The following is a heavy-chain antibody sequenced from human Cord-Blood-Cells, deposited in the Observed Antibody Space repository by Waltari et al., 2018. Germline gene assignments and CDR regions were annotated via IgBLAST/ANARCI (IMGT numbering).Heavy chain of an antibody. Sequence: EVQLVESGGGLVKPGGSLRLSCAASGFTFSSHSMNWVVQAPGKGLEWVSSISSSSSYIYYADSVKGRFTISRDNAKNSLYLQMNSLRAEDTAVYYCATSIAARPNDYWGQGTLVTVSS. CDR2: ISSSSSYI. D-gene: IGHD6-6*01. V-gene: IGHV3-21*01. CDR3: ATSIAARPNDY. CDR1: GFTFSSHS. J-gene: IGHJ4*02.